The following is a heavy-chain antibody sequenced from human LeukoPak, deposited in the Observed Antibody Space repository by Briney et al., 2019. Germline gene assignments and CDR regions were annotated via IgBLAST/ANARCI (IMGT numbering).Heavy chain of an antibody. CDR1: GFTFSSYS. CDR3: ARDLKGRETKYYFDY. D-gene: IGHD1-14*01. V-gene: IGHV3-21*01. Sequence: GGSLRLSCAASGFTFSSYSMNWVRQAPGKGLEWVSSISSSSSYIYYADSVKGRFTISRDNAKNSLYLQMNSLRAEDTAVYYCARDLKGRETKYYFDYWGQGTLVTVSS. CDR2: ISSSSSYI. J-gene: IGHJ4*02.